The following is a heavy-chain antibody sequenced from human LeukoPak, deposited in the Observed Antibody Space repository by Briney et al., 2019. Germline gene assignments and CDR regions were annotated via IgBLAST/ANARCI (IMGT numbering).Heavy chain of an antibody. Sequence: GASVKVSCKASGYTFTSYGISWVRQAPGQGLEWMGWINPNSGGTNYAQKFQGRVTMTRDTSISTAYMELSRLRSDDTAVYYCARGNSYYDSSGPYYWGQGTLVTVSS. J-gene: IGHJ4*02. CDR1: GYTFTSYG. V-gene: IGHV1-2*02. CDR2: INPNSGGT. CDR3: ARGNSYYDSSGPYY. D-gene: IGHD3-22*01.